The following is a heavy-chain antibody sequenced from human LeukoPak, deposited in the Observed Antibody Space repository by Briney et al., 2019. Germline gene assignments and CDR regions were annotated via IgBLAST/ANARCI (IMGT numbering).Heavy chain of an antibody. CDR2: IKQDGSEK. V-gene: IGHV3-7*05. D-gene: IGHD4-17*01. CDR3: ARDFNYGDFDY. Sequence: PGGSLRLSCAASGFAFSSYWMSWVRQAPGKGLEWVANIKQDGSEKYYVDSVKGRFTTSRDNAKNSLYRQMSSLRAEDTAVYYCARDFNYGDFDYWGQGTLVTVSS. J-gene: IGHJ4*02. CDR1: GFAFSSYW.